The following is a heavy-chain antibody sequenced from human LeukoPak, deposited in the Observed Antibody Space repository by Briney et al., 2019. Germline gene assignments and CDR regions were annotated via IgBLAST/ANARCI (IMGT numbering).Heavy chain of an antibody. CDR2: IIPIFGTA. D-gene: IGHD6-13*01. CDR1: GYTFTSYG. CDR3: ARDPNPYSSSWHGAFDI. Sequence: SVKVSCKASGYTFTSYGISWVRQAPGQGLEWMGGIIPIFGTANYAQKFQGRVTITADESTSTAYMELSSLRSEDTAVYYCARDPNPYSSSWHGAFDIWGQGTMVTVSS. V-gene: IGHV1-69*13. J-gene: IGHJ3*02.